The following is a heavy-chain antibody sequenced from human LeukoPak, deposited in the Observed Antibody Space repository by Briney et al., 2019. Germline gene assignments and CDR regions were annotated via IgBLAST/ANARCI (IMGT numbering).Heavy chain of an antibody. D-gene: IGHD4-17*01. J-gene: IGHJ4*02. Sequence: KASETVSLTCAVYGGSFSGYYWSWIRQPPGKGLEWIGEINHSGSTNYNPSLKSRVTISVDTSKNQFSLKLSSVTAADTAVYYCARTTVRFSSYYFDYWGQGTLVTVSS. V-gene: IGHV4-34*01. CDR3: ARTTVRFSSYYFDY. CDR1: GGSFSGYY. CDR2: INHSGST.